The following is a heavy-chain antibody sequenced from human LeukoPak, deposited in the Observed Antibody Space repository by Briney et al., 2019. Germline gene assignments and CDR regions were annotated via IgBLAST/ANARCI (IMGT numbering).Heavy chain of an antibody. CDR3: ARAAYSGSYHSDY. V-gene: IGHV4-61*01. J-gene: IGHJ4*02. CDR2: IYYSGST. Sequence: SETLSLTCPVSGGSVNSGSYYWNWIRPPPGKGLEWIGYIYYSGSTNYNPSLKSRVTISVDTSKNQFSLKLSSVTAADTAVYYCARAAYSGSYHSDYWGQGTLVTVSS. CDR1: GGSVNSGSYY. D-gene: IGHD1-26*01.